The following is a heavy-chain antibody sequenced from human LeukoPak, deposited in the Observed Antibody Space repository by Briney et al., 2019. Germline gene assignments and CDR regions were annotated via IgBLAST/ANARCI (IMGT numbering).Heavy chain of an antibody. CDR1: GGSXSGYY. CDR3: ARGPRDYGSGSYAPIYY. V-gene: IGHV4-34*01. J-gene: IGHJ4*02. Sequence: ETLSLTCXVYGGSXSGYYWSWIRQPPGKGLEWIGEINHSGSTNYNPSLKSRVTISVDTSKNQFSLKLSSVTAADTAVYYCARGPRDYGSGSYAPIYYWGQGTLVTVSS. CDR2: INHSGST. D-gene: IGHD3-10*01.